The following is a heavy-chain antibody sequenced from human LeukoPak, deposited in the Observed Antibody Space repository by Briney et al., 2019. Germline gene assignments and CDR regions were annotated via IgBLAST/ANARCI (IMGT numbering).Heavy chain of an antibody. CDR3: ARSYSYYYDSDIDY. CDR1: GYTFNGYY. Sequence: GASVKVSCKASGYTFNGYYMHWVRQAPGQGLEWMGRINPNSGGTNYAQKFQGRVTMTRDTSISTAYMELSRLRSDDTAVYYCARSYSYYYDSDIDYWGQGTLVTVSS. CDR2: INPNSGGT. D-gene: IGHD3-22*01. J-gene: IGHJ4*02. V-gene: IGHV1-2*06.